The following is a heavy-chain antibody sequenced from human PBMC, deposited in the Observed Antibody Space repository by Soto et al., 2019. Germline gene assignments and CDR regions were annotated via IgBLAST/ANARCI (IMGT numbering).Heavy chain of an antibody. CDR1: GFTFDDYA. CDR2: ISWNSGSI. CDR3: AKDIGKTLYDYIWGSYHPFDY. D-gene: IGHD3-16*02. Sequence: GGSLRLSCAASGFTFDDYAMHWVRQAPGKGLEWVSGISWNSGSIGYADSVKGRFTISRDNAKNSLYLQMNSLRAEDTALYYCAKDIGKTLYDYIWGSYHPFDYWGQGTLVTVSS. J-gene: IGHJ4*02. V-gene: IGHV3-9*01.